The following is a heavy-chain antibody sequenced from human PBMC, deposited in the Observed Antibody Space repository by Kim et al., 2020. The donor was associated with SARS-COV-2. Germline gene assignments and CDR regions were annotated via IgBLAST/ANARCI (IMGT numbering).Heavy chain of an antibody. V-gene: IGHV5-10-1*01. CDR3: ARHEEVVPAATYWYFDL. CDR2: IDPSDSYT. CDR1: GYSFTSYW. D-gene: IGHD2-2*01. J-gene: IGHJ2*01. Sequence: GESLKISCKGSGYSFTSYWISWVRQMPGKGLEWMGRIDPSDSYTNYSPSFQGHVTISADKSISTAYLQWSSLKASDTAMYYCARHEEVVPAATYWYFDLWGRGTLVTVSS.